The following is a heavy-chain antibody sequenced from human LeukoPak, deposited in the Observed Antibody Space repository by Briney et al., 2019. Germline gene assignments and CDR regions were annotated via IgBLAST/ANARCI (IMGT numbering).Heavy chain of an antibody. CDR3: ARAPVGYCINGVCYRGYYYYYMDV. CDR2: INPNSGGT. D-gene: IGHD2-8*01. V-gene: IGHV1-2*02. J-gene: IGHJ6*03. CDR1: GYTFTGYY. Sequence: ASVKVSCKASGYTFTGYYMHWVRQAPGQGLEWMGWINPNSGGTNYAQKFQGRVTMTRDTSISTAYMELSRLRSDDTAVYYCARAPVGYCINGVCYRGYYYYYMDVWGKGTTVTVSS.